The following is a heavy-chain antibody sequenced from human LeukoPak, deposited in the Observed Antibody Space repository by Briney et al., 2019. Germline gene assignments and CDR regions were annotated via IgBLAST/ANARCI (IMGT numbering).Heavy chain of an antibody. CDR3: ARETYYYGSGSYHPTDY. J-gene: IGHJ4*02. CDR2: INHSGST. Sequence: SETLSLTCAVYGGSFSGYYWSWIRQPPGKGLEWIGEINHSGSTNYNPSLKSRVTISVDTSKNQFSLKLSSVTAADTAVYYCARETYYYGSGSYHPTDYWSQGTLVTVSS. V-gene: IGHV4-34*01. D-gene: IGHD3-10*01. CDR1: GGSFSGYY.